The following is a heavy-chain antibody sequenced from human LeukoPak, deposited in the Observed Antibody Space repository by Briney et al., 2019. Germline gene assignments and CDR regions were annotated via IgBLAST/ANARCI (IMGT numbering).Heavy chain of an antibody. CDR3: ARGHYDVLAASYKWTPDY. D-gene: IGHD3-9*01. Sequence: GGSLRLSCAASGFTFNTFNMTWVRQAPGKGLEWVSSITSGGDYTYYADSVKGRFTTSRDNAKNSLSLQLNSLRVEDTAVYYCARGHYDVLAASYKWTPDYWGQGTLVTVSS. CDR2: ITSGGDYT. J-gene: IGHJ4*02. CDR1: GFTFNTFN. V-gene: IGHV3-21*01.